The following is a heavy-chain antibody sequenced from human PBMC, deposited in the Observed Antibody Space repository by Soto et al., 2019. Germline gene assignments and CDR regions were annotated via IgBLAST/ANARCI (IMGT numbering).Heavy chain of an antibody. CDR3: ARGTVTTDYYYYYGMDV. Sequence: SQTLSLTCAISGDSGSSNSAAWNWIRLSPSRGLEWLGRTYYRSKWYNDYAVSVKSRITVNPDTSKNQFSLQLNSVTPEDTAVYYCARGTVTTDYYYYYGMDVWGQGTTVTVSS. CDR2: TYYRSKWYN. J-gene: IGHJ6*02. V-gene: IGHV6-1*01. CDR1: GDSGSSNSAA. D-gene: IGHD4-17*01.